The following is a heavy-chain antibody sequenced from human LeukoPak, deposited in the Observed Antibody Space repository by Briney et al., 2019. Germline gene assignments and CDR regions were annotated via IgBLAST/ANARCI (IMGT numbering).Heavy chain of an antibody. CDR2: IWYDGSNK. CDR3: AKDPNYYDSSGYWGSWFDP. J-gene: IGHJ5*02. V-gene: IGHV3-33*06. Sequence: GRSLRLSCAASGFTFSSYGMHWVRQAPGKGLEWVAVIWYDGSNKYYADSVKGRFTISRDNSKNTLYLQMNSLRAEDTAVYYCAKDPNYYDSSGYWGSWFDPWGQGTLVTVSS. D-gene: IGHD3-22*01. CDR1: GFTFSSYG.